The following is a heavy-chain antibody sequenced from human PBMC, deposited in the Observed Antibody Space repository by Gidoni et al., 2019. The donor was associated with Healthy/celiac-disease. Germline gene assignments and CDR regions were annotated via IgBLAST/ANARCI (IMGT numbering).Heavy chain of an antibody. J-gene: IGHJ5*02. D-gene: IGHD2-15*01. Sequence: QVQLQESGPGLVKPSETLSLTCTVSGGSISSYYWRWIRPPPGKGLEWIGYIHYSGSTNYNPSLKSRVTISVDTSKNQFSLKLSSVTAADTAVYYCARLSGPDRTGYCSGGSCYPGWFDPWGQGTLVTVSS. CDR1: GGSISSYY. CDR3: ARLSGPDRTGYCSGGSCYPGWFDP. CDR2: IHYSGST. V-gene: IGHV4-59*08.